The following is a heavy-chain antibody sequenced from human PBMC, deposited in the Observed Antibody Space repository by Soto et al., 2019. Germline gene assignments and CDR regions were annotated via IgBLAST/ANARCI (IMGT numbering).Heavy chain of an antibody. J-gene: IGHJ4*02. V-gene: IGHV3-30*03. CDR2: ISHHGSDK. CDR1: GFSFSCCG. D-gene: IGHD5-12*01. Sequence: QVQLVESGGGVVQPGRSLRLSCAASGFSFSCCGMHWVRQAPGKGLEWVAEISHHGSDKHYADSVKGRFTVSRDNSKSSVHLQMDGLRAEDTALYYCARDLKGGYSSDFWGQGTLVTVTT. CDR3: ARDLKGGYSSDF.